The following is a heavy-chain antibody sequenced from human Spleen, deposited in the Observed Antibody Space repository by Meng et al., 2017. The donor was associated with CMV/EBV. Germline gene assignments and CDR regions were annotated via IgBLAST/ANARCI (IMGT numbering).Heavy chain of an antibody. Sequence: ASVKVSCNASGYTFTSYDINWVRQATGQGLEWMGWMNPNSGNTGYAQKFQGRVTITRNTSISTAYMELSSLRSEDTAVYYCARALVDTAMVTVDYWGQGTLVTSPQ. D-gene: IGHD5-18*01. CDR1: GYTFTSYD. CDR3: ARALVDTAMVTVDY. CDR2: MNPNSGNT. V-gene: IGHV1-8*03. J-gene: IGHJ4*02.